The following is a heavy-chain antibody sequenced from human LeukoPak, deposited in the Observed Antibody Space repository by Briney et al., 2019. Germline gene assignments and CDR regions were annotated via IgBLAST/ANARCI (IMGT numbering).Heavy chain of an antibody. CDR3: ARDGEALHYYGSGDRGY. Sequence: PVKVSCKASGGTFSSYAISWVRQAPGQGLEWMGGIIPIFGTANYAQKFQGRVTITTDESTSTAYMELSSLRSEDTAVYYCARDGEALHYYGSGDRGYWGQGTLVTVSS. J-gene: IGHJ4*02. V-gene: IGHV1-69*05. D-gene: IGHD3-10*01. CDR1: GGTFSSYA. CDR2: IIPIFGTA.